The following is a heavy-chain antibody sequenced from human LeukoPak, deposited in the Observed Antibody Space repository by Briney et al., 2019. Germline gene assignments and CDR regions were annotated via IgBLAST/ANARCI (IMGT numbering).Heavy chain of an antibody. V-gene: IGHV4-59*01. CDR3: ARWSGVVVVAATPWGLDP. Sequence: SETLSLTCTVSGGSISSYYWSWVRQPPGKGLEWIGDIYYSGSTTYNPSLKSRVTISVDTSKNQFSLKLSSVTAADTAVYYCARWSGVVVVAATPWGLDPWGQGTLVTVSS. CDR2: IYYSGST. CDR1: GGSISSYY. D-gene: IGHD2-15*01. J-gene: IGHJ5*02.